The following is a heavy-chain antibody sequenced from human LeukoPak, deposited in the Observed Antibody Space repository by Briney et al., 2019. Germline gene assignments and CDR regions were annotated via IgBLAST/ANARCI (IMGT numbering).Heavy chain of an antibody. D-gene: IGHD6-6*01. CDR3: ARCIAARLEIDY. Sequence: SETLSLTCTVSGGSISSYYWSWIRQPPGKGLEWIGYIYYSGSTNYNPSLKSRVTISVDTSKNQFSLKLSSVTAADTAVYYCARCIAARLEIDYRGQGTLVTVSS. J-gene: IGHJ4*02. CDR1: GGSISSYY. CDR2: IYYSGST. V-gene: IGHV4-59*12.